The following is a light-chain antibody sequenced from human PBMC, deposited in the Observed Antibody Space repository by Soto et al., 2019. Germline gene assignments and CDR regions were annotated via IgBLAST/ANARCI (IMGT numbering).Light chain of an antibody. CDR2: DAS. Sequence: DIVVTQSPAPLSLSPGESATLSCRASQSISGALAWYQQKPGQAPRLLISDASSRATGIPDRFSGSGSGTDFTLTISRLEPEDFAVYYCQQYGSSPQTFGQGTKVDIK. J-gene: IGKJ1*01. V-gene: IGKV3-20*01. CDR3: QQYGSSPQT. CDR1: QSISGA.